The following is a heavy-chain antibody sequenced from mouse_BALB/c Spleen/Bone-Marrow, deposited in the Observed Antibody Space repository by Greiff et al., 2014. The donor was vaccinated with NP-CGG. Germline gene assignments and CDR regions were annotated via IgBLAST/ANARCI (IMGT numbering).Heavy chain of an antibody. D-gene: IGHD1-1*01. CDR3: ARYYYGSSYFDC. V-gene: IGHV14-3*02. CDR2: IDPANGNT. J-gene: IGHJ2*01. Sequence: EVKLQESGAELVKPGASVKLSCTASGFNIKDTYMHWVKQRPEQGLEWIGRIDPANGNTKYDPKFQGKATITADTSSNTAYLQLSSLTSEDTAVYYCARYYYGSSYFDCWGQGTTLTVSS. CDR1: GFNIKDTY.